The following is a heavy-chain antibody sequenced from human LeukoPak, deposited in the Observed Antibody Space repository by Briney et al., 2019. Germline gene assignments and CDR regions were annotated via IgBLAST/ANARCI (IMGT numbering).Heavy chain of an antibody. CDR1: GGSISSYY. D-gene: IGHD1-26*01. CDR3: ARATSVGASYYFDY. CDR2: IYYSGST. J-gene: IGHJ4*02. Sequence: SETLSLTCTVSGGSISSYYWSWIRQPPGKGLEWIGYIYYSGSTNYNPSLKSRVTISVDTSKNQFSLKLSSVTAADTAVYYCARATSVGASYYFDYWGQGTLVTVSS. V-gene: IGHV4-59*01.